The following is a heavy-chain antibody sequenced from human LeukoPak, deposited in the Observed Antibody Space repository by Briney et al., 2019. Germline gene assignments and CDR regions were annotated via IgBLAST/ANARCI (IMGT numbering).Heavy chain of an antibody. CDR2: IYSGGST. CDR1: GFTASSNY. Sequence: PGGSLRLSCAASGFTASSNYMSWVRQAPGKGLEWVSVIYSGGSTYYADSVKGRFTISRDNSKNTLYLQMNSLRAEDTAVYYCARDPSAGGYFDYWGQGTLVTVSS. CDR3: ARDPSAGGYFDY. V-gene: IGHV3-66*01. D-gene: IGHD2-15*01. J-gene: IGHJ4*02.